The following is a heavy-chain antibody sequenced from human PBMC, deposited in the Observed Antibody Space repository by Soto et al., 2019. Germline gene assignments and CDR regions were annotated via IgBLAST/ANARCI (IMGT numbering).Heavy chain of an antibody. D-gene: IGHD6-13*01. CDR1: GFTFSNYA. CDR3: AIIATSGGGDACDI. J-gene: IGHJ3*02. Sequence: QVQLVESGGGVVQPGRSLRLSCAASGFTFSNYAMHWVRQAPGKVLEWVAAILSDEINKYSADSVKVRFTISRDNSTNTLYLQMNSLSPEDTAVYYCAIIATSGGGDACDIWGQGTMVTVSS. V-gene: IGHV3-30-3*01. CDR2: ILSDEINK.